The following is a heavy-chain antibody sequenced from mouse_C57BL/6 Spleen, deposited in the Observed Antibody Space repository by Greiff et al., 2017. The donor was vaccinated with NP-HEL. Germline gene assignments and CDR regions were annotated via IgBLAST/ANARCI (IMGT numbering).Heavy chain of an antibody. CDR2: ISSGSSTI. Sequence: EVMLVESGGGLVKPGGSLKLSCAASGFTFSDYGMHWVRQAPEKGLEWVAYISSGSSTIYYADTVKGRFTISIDNAENTLFMQMTSLRSEDTAMYYCARGSGTTGNFDYWGKGTTLTVSS. J-gene: IGHJ2*01. CDR1: GFTFSDYG. CDR3: ARGSGTTGNFDY. V-gene: IGHV5-17*01. D-gene: IGHD4-1*01.